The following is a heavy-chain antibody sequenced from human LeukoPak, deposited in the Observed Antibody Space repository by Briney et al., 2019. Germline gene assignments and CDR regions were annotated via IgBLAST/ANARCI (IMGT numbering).Heavy chain of an antibody. CDR2: ISAYNGNT. CDR3: ARRGYSYGPDLYYYYYGMDV. D-gene: IGHD5-18*01. Sequence: GASVKVSCKASGYTFTSYGISWVRQAPGQGLEWMGWISAYNGNTNYAQKLQGRVTMTTDTSTSTAYMELRSLRSDDTAVYYCARRGYSYGPDLYYYYYGMDVWGQGTTVTVSS. CDR1: GYTFTSYG. J-gene: IGHJ6*02. V-gene: IGHV1-18*01.